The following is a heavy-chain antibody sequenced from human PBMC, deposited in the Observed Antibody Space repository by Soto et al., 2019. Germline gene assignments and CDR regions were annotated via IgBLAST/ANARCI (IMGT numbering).Heavy chain of an antibody. J-gene: IGHJ6*02. D-gene: IGHD4-17*01. CDR1: GFTFSYYA. Sequence: GGSLRLSCAASGFTFSYYAMHWVRQAPGKGLEWVAIISFDGSNEHYADSVQGRFTISRDNSENTLYLQMNSLRADDTAVYYCARPAATVIFYSGMDVWGQGTTVTVSS. CDR2: ISFDGSNE. V-gene: IGHV3-30-3*01. CDR3: ARPAATVIFYSGMDV.